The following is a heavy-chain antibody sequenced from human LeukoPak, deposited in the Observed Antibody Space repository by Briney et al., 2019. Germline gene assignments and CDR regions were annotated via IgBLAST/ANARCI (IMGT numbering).Heavy chain of an antibody. CDR1: GFMFSKSW. J-gene: IGHJ4*02. V-gene: IGHV3-74*01. D-gene: IGHD4-23*01. Sequence: GGSLRLSCAASGFMFSKSWMHWVRQVPGKGLVWVARIYNDGSTTNYADSVKGRFTISRDNAKNSLYLQMNSLRAEDTAVYYCATETLTTVVTPGGVYWGQGTLVTVSS. CDR3: ATETLTTVVTPGGVY. CDR2: IYNDGSTT.